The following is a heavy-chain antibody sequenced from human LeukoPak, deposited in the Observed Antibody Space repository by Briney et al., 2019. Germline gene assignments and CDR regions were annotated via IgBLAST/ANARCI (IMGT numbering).Heavy chain of an antibody. V-gene: IGHV3-53*01. D-gene: IGHD2-8*01. CDR2: IYSGGST. CDR1: GFTVSSSY. CDR3: ARTRVGCTNYAFDI. Sequence: GGSLRLSCAASGFTVSSSYLSWVRQAPGKGLEWVSVIYSGGSTYYADSVKGRFTISRDNSKNTLHLQMNSLRAEDTAVYYCARTRVGCTNYAFDIWGQGTMVTVSS. J-gene: IGHJ3*02.